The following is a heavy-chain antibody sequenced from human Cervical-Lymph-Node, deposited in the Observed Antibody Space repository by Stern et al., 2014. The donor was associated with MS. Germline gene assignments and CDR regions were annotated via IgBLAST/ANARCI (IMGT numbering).Heavy chain of an antibody. CDR3: AHTSADSVFFDS. Sequence: ESGPTLVKPTQTLTLTCTFSGFSFRRSGVGVGWIRQPPGKALEWLALIYWDDDKRYSPSLKSRLTITKDTSKNQVVLTMTNMDPVDTGTYFCAHTSADSVFFDSWGQGTLVTISS. V-gene: IGHV2-5*02. J-gene: IGHJ5*01. CDR2: IYWDDDK. CDR1: GFSFRRSGVG. D-gene: IGHD2-21*02.